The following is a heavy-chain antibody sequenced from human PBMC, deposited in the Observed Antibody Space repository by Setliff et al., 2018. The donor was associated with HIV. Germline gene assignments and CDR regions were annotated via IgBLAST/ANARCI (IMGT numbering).Heavy chain of an antibody. CDR2: TIPMFGTA. V-gene: IGHV1-69*05. D-gene: IGHD2-2*01. CDR1: GGTFGIYG. Sequence: ASVKVSCKASGGTFGIYGISWVRQAPGQGLEWMGGTIPMFGTANYAQKFQGRVTITTDEPTNTGYMELSSLRSEDTAVYYCARESACSSTSCPKVLDYWGQGTLVTVSS. J-gene: IGHJ4*02. CDR3: ARESACSSTSCPKVLDY.